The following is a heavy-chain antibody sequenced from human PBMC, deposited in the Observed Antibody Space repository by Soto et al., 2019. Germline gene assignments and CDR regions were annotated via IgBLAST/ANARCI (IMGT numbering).Heavy chain of an antibody. CDR1: GGSISSYY. D-gene: IGHD2-15*01. Sequence: PSETLSLTCIVSGGSISSYYWSWIRQPPGKGLEWIGYIYYTGSTNYNPSLRSRVTISLDTSKNQFSLKLSSVTAADTAVYYCARDGSGNYFDSWGQGSLVTVS. V-gene: IGHV4-59*01. CDR3: ARDGSGNYFDS. CDR2: IYYTGST. J-gene: IGHJ4*02.